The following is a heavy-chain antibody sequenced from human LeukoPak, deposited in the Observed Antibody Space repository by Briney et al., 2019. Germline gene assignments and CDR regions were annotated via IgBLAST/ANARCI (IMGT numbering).Heavy chain of an antibody. V-gene: IGHV3-23*01. CDR2: ICGRGDST. CDR3: AKDPGGILVTPIRYFQH. D-gene: IGHD6-13*01. CDR1: GFTFSSYA. J-gene: IGHJ1*01. Sequence: PGGSLRLSCAASGFTFSSYAMNWVRQSPGNGPEAVYAICGRGDSTYYADSVKRRFTISRDNSKNTLYLQLNSLRAEDTAVYYCAKDPGGILVTPIRYFQHWGQGTLVTVSS.